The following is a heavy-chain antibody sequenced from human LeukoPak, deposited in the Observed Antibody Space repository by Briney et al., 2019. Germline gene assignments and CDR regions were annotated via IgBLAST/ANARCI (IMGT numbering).Heavy chain of an antibody. D-gene: IGHD1-26*01. V-gene: IGHV3-23*01. CDR3: AKGGHFSWFDP. J-gene: IGHJ5*02. Sequence: QPGGSLRLSCAASGLTFKNYAMSWVRQAPGKGLEWVSTVSGRGDEKFNADSVEGRFAISRDNSKNTLYLQMDSLRADDTAVYYCAKGGHFSWFDPWGQGTLVTVSS. CDR1: GLTFKNYA. CDR2: VSGRGDEK.